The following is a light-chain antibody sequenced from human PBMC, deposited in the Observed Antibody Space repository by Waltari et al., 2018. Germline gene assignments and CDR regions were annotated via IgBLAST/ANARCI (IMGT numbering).Light chain of an antibody. CDR3: QQYGSSPRT. V-gene: IGKV3-20*01. J-gene: IGKJ1*01. CDR1: QSVSSSY. CDR2: GAS. Sequence: EIVLTQSPGTLSLSPGERATLSCRASQSVSSSYLAWYQQKPGQAPTHLSYGASIRATGIPDRFSGIGSGTDFTLTISRLEPEDFAVYYCQQYGSSPRTFGQGTKVEIK.